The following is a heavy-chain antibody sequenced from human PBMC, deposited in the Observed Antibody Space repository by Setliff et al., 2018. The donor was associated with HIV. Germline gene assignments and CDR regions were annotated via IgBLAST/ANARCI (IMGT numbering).Heavy chain of an antibody. V-gene: IGHV4-31*03. CDR2: IYYSGST. CDR3: ARDFLRSGYFDS. Sequence: SETLSLTCTVSGDSLSSDYYYWTWIRQHPEKGLEWIGYIYYSGSTLYNPSLRSRLSMSVDTSKIQFSLELSSVTAADTAVYFCARDFLRSGYFDSWGQGKLVTVSS. CDR1: GDSLSSDYYY. D-gene: IGHD4-17*01. J-gene: IGHJ4*02.